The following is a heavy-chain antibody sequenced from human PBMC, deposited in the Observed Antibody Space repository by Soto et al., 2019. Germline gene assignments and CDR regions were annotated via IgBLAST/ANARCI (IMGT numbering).Heavy chain of an antibody. CDR1: EFPVTTNY. J-gene: IGHJ4*02. D-gene: IGHD3-3*01. Sequence: EVQVVESGGGLLQPGGSLRLSCAASEFPVTTNYLTWVRQAPGKGLEWVSLLYSTNVAHYADSVRGRFTISRDISKNMFYLEMNSLRAEDTAVYYCGRNPFGVSSDGVVVWGQGTLVTVSS. CDR2: LYSTNVA. CDR3: GRNPFGVSSDGVVV. V-gene: IGHV3-53*01.